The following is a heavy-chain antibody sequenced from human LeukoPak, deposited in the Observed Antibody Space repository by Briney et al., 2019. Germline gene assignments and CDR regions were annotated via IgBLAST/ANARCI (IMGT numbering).Heavy chain of an antibody. D-gene: IGHD6-19*01. CDR2: IKQDGSEK. CDR1: GFTFSSYW. V-gene: IGHV3-7*03. Sequence: GGSLRLSCAASGFTFSSYWMSWVRQAPGKGLEWVANIKQDGSEKYYVDSVKGRFTISRDNSKNTLYLQMNSLRAEDTAVYYCAKGAVAGNQKPGGYWGQGTLVTVSS. J-gene: IGHJ4*02. CDR3: AKGAVAGNQKPGGY.